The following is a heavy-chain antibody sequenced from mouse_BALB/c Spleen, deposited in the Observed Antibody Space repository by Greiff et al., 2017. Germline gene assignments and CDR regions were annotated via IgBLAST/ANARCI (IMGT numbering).Heavy chain of an antibody. D-gene: IGHD2-1*01. CDR1: GYTFTSYW. CDR3: ARGHYGNLYYYAMDY. V-gene: IGHV1-5*01. CDR2: IYPGNSDT. J-gene: IGHJ4*01. Sequence: VQLQQSGTVLARPGASVKMSCKASGYTFTSYWMHWVKQRPGQGLEWIGAIYPGNSDTSYNQKFKGKAKLTAGTSTSTAYMELSSLTNEDSAVYYCARGHYGNLYYYAMDYWGQGTSVTVSS.